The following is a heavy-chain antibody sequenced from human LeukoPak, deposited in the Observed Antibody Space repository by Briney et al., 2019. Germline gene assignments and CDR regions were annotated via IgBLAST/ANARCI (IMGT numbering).Heavy chain of an antibody. CDR2: ISPYNGHT. V-gene: IGHV1-18*04. Sequence: ASVKVSCKASGYVFTSFGISWVRQAPGQGPEWMGRISPYNGHTIYAQKLEDRVTLTTDTSAGTVYMELRSLRSDDTAVYFCARGRGSNTPDFDYWGQGTLVTVTS. J-gene: IGHJ4*02. D-gene: IGHD3-10*01. CDR3: ARGRGSNTPDFDY. CDR1: GYVFTSFG.